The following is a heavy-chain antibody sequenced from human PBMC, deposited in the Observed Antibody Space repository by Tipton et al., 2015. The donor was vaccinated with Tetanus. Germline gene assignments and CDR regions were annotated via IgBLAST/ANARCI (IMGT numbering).Heavy chain of an antibody. D-gene: IGHD3-10*01. Sequence: LRLSCTVSGGSISSYYWSWIRQPPGKGLEWIGYIYYSGSTNYNPSLKSRVTISVDTSKNQFSLKLSSVTAADTAVYYCARDYRFGEDDAFDIWGQGTMVTVSS. CDR1: GGSISSYY. J-gene: IGHJ3*02. V-gene: IGHV4-59*01. CDR3: ARDYRFGEDDAFDI. CDR2: IYYSGST.